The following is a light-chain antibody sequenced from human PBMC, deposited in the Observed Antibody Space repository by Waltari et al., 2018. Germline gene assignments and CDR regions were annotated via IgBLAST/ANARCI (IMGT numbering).Light chain of an antibody. CDR2: DVN. CDR1: NSDIGRYNY. Sequence: QSALTQPASMSGSPGQLITISCTGSNSDIGRYNYVSWYQQYPGKAPKVLISDVNKRPSRAFYRFSGSKSGNTASLTISGFQAEDEADYYCSSYTLDIKMIFGGGTKLTVL. J-gene: IGLJ2*01. V-gene: IGLV2-14*03. CDR3: SSYTLDIKMI.